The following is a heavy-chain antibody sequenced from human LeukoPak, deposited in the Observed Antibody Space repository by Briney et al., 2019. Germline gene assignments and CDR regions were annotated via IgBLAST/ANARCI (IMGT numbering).Heavy chain of an antibody. CDR2: INHSGST. CDR3: ARVYDDYVWGSYRYAGYYFDY. Sequence: SETLSLTCAVYGGSFSGYYWSWIRQPPGKGLEWIGEINHSGSTNYNPSLKSRVTISVDTSKNQFSLKLSSVTAADTAVYYCARVYDDYVWGSYRYAGYYFDYWDQGTLVTVSS. CDR1: GGSFSGYY. V-gene: IGHV4-34*01. J-gene: IGHJ4*02. D-gene: IGHD3-16*02.